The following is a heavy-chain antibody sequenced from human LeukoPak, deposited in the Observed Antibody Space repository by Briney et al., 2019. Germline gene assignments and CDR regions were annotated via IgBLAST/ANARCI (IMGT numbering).Heavy chain of an antibody. D-gene: IGHD2-21*01. Sequence: GGSLRLSGAASGFTFSSYAMSWVRQAPGKGLEWVSAISGSGGSTYYADSVKGRFTISRDNSKNTLYLQKNSLRAEDTDVYYCARDLAYCGGECYSGDAFDIWGQGTMVTVSS. J-gene: IGHJ3*02. CDR2: ISGSGGST. V-gene: IGHV3-23*01. CDR1: GFTFSSYA. CDR3: ARDLAYCGGECYSGDAFDI.